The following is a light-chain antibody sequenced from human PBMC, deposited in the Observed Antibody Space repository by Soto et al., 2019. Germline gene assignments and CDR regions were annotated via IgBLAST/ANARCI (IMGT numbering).Light chain of an antibody. V-gene: IGKV1-5*03. Sequence: DIQMTQSPSTLSASVGDRVTITCRASQSINNWLAWYQQKPGKAPKLLILKASTLESGVPSRFSGSGSGTEFTLSISSLQPDDFATYSCQQYESFPRTFGQGTKVEIK. CDR3: QQYESFPRT. J-gene: IGKJ1*01. CDR2: KAS. CDR1: QSINNW.